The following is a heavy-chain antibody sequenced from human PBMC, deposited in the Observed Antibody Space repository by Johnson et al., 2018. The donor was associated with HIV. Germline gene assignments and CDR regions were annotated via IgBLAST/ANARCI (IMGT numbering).Heavy chain of an antibody. D-gene: IGHD3-22*01. J-gene: IGHJ3*02. CDR2: IGTAGDT. CDR1: GFTFSIYD. CDR3: VRVGHGSDYYRDAFDI. Sequence: VQLVESGGGLVQPGGSLRLSCAASGFTFSIYDMHWVRQVTGNGLEWVSAIGTAGDTYYPGSVKGRLTISRENAQNSLYLQMNSLTAGDTAMYYCVRVGHGSDYYRDAFDIWGQGTMVTVSS. V-gene: IGHV3-13*01.